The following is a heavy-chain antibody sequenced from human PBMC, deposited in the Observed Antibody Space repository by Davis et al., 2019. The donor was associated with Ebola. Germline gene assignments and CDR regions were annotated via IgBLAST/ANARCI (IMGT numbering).Heavy chain of an antibody. V-gene: IGHV3-43*01. CDR3: AKEHGSGWPSLET. D-gene: IGHD6-19*01. Sequence: GESLKISCVGSGFTFRRYSMHWVRQAPGKGLEWVSVIRGRGDAAFYGDSVRGRFTVSRDNSKNSLYLQMNTHQTSDTGLYYCAKEHGSGWPSLETWGQGTLVTVPS. CDR2: IRGRGDAA. CDR1: GFTFRRYS. J-gene: IGHJ4*02.